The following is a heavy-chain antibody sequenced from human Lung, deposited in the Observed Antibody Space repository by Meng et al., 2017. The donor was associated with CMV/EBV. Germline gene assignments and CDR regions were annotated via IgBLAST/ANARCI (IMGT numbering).Heavy chain of an antibody. CDR3: AKDNYDFWSFDY. D-gene: IGHD3/OR15-3a*01. J-gene: IGHJ4*02. CDR2: LRSDGSNK. V-gene: IGHV3-30*02. CDR1: GFRFSRNG. Sequence: GGSXRLXCAASGFRFSRNGMHWVRQAPGKGLEWVAFLRSDGSNKNYGDPVKGRFTISRDNSKNTLYLQMNSLRVEDTSVYYCAKDNYDFWSFDYWGQGTLVTVSS.